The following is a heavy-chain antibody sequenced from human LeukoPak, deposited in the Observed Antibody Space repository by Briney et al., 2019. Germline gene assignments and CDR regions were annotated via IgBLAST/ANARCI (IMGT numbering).Heavy chain of an antibody. CDR3: ARSEGGSRSYYNVDWFDP. Sequence: AASVKVSCKASGYTFTGYYMHWVRQAPGQGLEWMGWINPNSGGTNYAQKFQGRVTMTRDTSISTAYMELSRLRSDDTAVYYCARSEGGSRSYYNVDWFDPWGQGTLVTVSS. CDR2: INPNSGGT. J-gene: IGHJ5*02. V-gene: IGHV1-2*02. D-gene: IGHD3-10*01. CDR1: GYTFTGYY.